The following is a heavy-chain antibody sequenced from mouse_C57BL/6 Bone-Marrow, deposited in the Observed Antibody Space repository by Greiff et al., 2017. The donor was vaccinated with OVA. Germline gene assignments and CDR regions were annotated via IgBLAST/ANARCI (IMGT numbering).Heavy chain of an antibody. CDR2: IYPGSGST. J-gene: IGHJ3*01. CDR3: AKDSPWFAY. V-gene: IGHV1-55*01. Sequence: VQLKESGAELVKPGASVKMSCKASGYTFTSYWITWVKQRPGQGLEWIGDIYPGSGSTNYNEKFKSKATLTVDTSSSTAYMQLSSLTSEDSAVYYCAKDSPWFAYWGQGTLVTVSA. CDR1: GYTFTSYW.